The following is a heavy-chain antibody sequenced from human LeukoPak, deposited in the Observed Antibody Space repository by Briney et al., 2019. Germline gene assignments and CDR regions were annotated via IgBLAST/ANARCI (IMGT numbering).Heavy chain of an antibody. J-gene: IGHJ4*02. V-gene: IGHV4-38-2*02. Sequence: SETLSLTCTVSGYSISSGYYWTWIRQPPGKGLAWIGTIYHSGTTYYNPSLKSRVTISVDTSKNQFSLKLSSVTAADTAVYYCARGRGSKRYYFDYWGQGTLVTVSS. D-gene: IGHD5-12*01. CDR3: ARGRGSKRYYFDY. CDR2: IYHSGTT. CDR1: GYSISSGYY.